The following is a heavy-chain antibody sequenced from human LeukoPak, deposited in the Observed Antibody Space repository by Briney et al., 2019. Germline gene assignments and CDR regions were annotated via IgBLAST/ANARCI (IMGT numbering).Heavy chain of an antibody. CDR3: ARDVYYGSGSPRLDY. CDR1: GFTFSDYN. J-gene: IGHJ4*02. CDR2: MSRSGDII. D-gene: IGHD3-10*01. V-gene: IGHV3-48*01. Sequence: GGSLRLSCAASGFTFSDYNMNWVRQVPGKGLESVSYMSRSGDIIYYADSVKGRFTISRDNAKNSLYLQMNSLRAEDTAVYYCARDVYYGSGSPRLDYWGQGTLVTVST.